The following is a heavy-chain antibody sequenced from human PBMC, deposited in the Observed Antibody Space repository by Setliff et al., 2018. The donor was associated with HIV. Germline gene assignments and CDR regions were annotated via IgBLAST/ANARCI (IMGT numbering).Heavy chain of an antibody. D-gene: IGHD4-17*01. CDR1: GYTFTSYY. Sequence: ASVKVSCKASGYTFTSYYMHWVRQAPGQGLEWMGRINPNSGGTNYAQKFQGRVTMTRDTSISTAYMELSRLRSDDTAVYYCARVTTTVTAYYYYYMDVWGKGTTVTVSS. J-gene: IGHJ6*03. V-gene: IGHV1-2*06. CDR3: ARVTTTVTAYYYYYMDV. CDR2: INPNSGGT.